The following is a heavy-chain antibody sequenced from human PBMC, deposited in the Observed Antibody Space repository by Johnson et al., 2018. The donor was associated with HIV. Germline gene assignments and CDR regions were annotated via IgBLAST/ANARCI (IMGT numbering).Heavy chain of an antibody. Sequence: QVQLVESGGGVVQPGRSLRLSCAASGFTFSSYGMHWVRQAPGKGLEWVAVISYDGSHKYYADSVKGRFTISRDNSKNTLYLQMNSLRAEDTAVYYCARGSEWELLPNDAFDIWGQGTMVTVSS. J-gene: IGHJ3*02. CDR3: ARGSEWELLPNDAFDI. V-gene: IGHV3-30*03. D-gene: IGHD1-26*01. CDR1: GFTFSSYG. CDR2: ISYDGSHK.